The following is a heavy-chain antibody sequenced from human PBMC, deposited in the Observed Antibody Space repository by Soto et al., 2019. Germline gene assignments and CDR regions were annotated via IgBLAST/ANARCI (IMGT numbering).Heavy chain of an antibody. V-gene: IGHV1-18*01. CDR3: ARDPGVVGGSYHGSRGPPFDY. D-gene: IGHD1-26*01. CDR1: GYTFTSYG. Sequence: GASVKVSCKASGYTFTSYGISWVRQAPGQGLEWMGWISAYNGNTNYAQKLQGRVTMTTDTSTSTAYMELRSLRSDDTAVYYCARDPGVVGGSYHGSRGPPFDYWGQGTLVTVSS. J-gene: IGHJ4*02. CDR2: ISAYNGNT.